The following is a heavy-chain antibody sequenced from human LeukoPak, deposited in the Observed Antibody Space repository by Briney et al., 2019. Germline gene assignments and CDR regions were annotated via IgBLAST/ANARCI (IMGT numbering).Heavy chain of an antibody. CDR2: MYYTGST. D-gene: IGHD3-16*01. Sequence: SETLSLTCTVSGGSITSSTYYWGWVRQPPGKGLESIGHMYYTGSTYHNPSLKSRVTTSVDTSKKQFSLKLTSVTAADTAVYYCARLSMHTFGGARSGFDYWGQGTLVTVSS. CDR3: ARLSMHTFGGARSGFDY. CDR1: GGSITSSTYY. V-gene: IGHV4-39*01. J-gene: IGHJ4*02.